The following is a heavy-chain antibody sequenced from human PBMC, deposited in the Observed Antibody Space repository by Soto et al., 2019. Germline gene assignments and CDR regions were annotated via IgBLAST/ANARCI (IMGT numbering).Heavy chain of an antibody. D-gene: IGHD3-16*02. CDR3: AKDRYKSLHR. CDR1: GFTFATYA. Sequence: DVQLLESGGGLVQSGGSLRLSCAASGFTFATYAMYWVRQTPGKGLEWVSSISGSSGNTYYADSVKGRFTISRDNSKNTLNLPMNSLRVEDTAVYYCAKDRYKSLHRWGQGTLVTVSS. J-gene: IGHJ1*01. V-gene: IGHV3-23*01. CDR2: ISGSSGNT.